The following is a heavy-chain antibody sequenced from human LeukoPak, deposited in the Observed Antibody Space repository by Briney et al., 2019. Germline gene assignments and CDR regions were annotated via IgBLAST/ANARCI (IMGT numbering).Heavy chain of an antibody. CDR1: GYTFTGYY. CDR2: INPNSGGT. Sequence: ASVTLSCTASGYTFTGYYMHWVRQAPGQGLEWMGWINPNSGGTNYAQKFQGRVTMTRDTSISTAYMELSRLRSDDTAVYYCARGRGYSGYDLTGYWGQGTLVTVSS. CDR3: ARGRGYSGYDLTGY. V-gene: IGHV1-2*02. D-gene: IGHD5-12*01. J-gene: IGHJ4*02.